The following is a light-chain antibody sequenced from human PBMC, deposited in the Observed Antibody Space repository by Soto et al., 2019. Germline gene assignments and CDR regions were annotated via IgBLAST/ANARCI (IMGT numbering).Light chain of an antibody. CDR3: QQYGSSPT. Sequence: EIVLTQSPGTMSLSPGERATLSCRASQSVSSGYLAWYQQKPGQAPRLLIYGASSRATGIPDRFSGSGSGTDFTLTISRLEPEDFAVYYCQQYGSSPTFGQGTKLEIK. CDR2: GAS. V-gene: IGKV3-20*01. J-gene: IGKJ2*01. CDR1: QSVSSGY.